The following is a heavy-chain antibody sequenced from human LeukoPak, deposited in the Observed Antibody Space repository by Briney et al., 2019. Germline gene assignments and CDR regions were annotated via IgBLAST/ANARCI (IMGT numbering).Heavy chain of an antibody. CDR3: ARGSSVYFDF. V-gene: IGHV4-39*01. CDR2: IYYSGST. J-gene: IGHJ4*02. CDR1: GGSISSSSYY. Sequence: PSETLSLTCTVSGGSISSSSYYWGWIRQPPGKGLEWIGSIYYSGSTYYNPSLKSRVTISVDTSKNQFSLKLSSVTAADTAVYYCARGSSVYFDFWGQGALVIVSS. D-gene: IGHD3-10*01.